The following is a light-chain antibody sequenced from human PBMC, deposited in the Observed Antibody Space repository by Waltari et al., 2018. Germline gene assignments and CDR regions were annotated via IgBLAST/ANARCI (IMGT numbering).Light chain of an antibody. Sequence: QSVLTQPPSVSGAPGQRVTISCTGSGSNIGAGYDVHWYQQVPRAAPKLVIYGGRVRPVGVRCRFFGSTSGTSASLAIAGLQAEDEAVYYCQSYDTTLSVVFGGGTKLTVL. CDR1: GSNIGAGYD. J-gene: IGLJ3*02. V-gene: IGLV1-40*01. CDR2: GGR. CDR3: QSYDTTLSVV.